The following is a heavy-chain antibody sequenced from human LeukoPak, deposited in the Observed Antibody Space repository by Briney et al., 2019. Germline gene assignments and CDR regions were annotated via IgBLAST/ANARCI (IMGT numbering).Heavy chain of an antibody. Sequence: ASVKVSCQASGGNFTSYALSWVRQATGPGLGWMGGIISIFGTANYAQKFQGRVTITTDKSTSTAYMELSSLRSEDTAVYYCARVATILPQWSHAFDIWGQGTMVTVSS. J-gene: IGHJ3*02. CDR1: GGNFTSYA. D-gene: IGHD5-12*01. CDR3: ARVATILPQWSHAFDI. CDR2: IISIFGTA. V-gene: IGHV1-69*05.